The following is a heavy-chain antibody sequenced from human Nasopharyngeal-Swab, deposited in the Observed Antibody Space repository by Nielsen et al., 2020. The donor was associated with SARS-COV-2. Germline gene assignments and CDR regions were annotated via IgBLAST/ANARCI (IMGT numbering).Heavy chain of an antibody. CDR2: IYYSGST. Sequence: AETLTLTCTASGGSISSYYRSWIRKPPGKGLEWIGYIYYSGSTNYNPSLKSRVTISVDTSKNQFSLKLSSVTAADTAIYYCARDGRSSWYFDLWGRGTLVTVSS. J-gene: IGHJ2*01. V-gene: IGHV4-59*01. CDR1: GGSISSYY. CDR3: ARDGRSSWYFDL.